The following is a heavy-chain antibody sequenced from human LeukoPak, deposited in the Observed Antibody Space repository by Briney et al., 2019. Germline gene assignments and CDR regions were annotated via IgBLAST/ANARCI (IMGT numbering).Heavy chain of an antibody. Sequence: SETLSPTCTVSGGSISSGDYYWGWIRQPPGKGLEWIGSIYYSGSTYYNPSLKSRVTISVDTSKNQFSLKLSSVTAADTAVYYCARSDVDIVAKWGMDVWGQGTTVTVSS. J-gene: IGHJ6*02. D-gene: IGHD5-12*01. CDR3: ARSDVDIVAKWGMDV. CDR2: IYYSGST. V-gene: IGHV4-39*01. CDR1: GGSISSGDYY.